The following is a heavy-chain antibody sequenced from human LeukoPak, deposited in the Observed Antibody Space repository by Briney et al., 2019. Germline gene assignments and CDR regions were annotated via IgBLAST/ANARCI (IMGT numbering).Heavy chain of an antibody. CDR3: ARDREDYYDSSGYYYGNY. J-gene: IGHJ4*02. CDR1: GYSISSGYY. CDR2: IYHSGST. D-gene: IGHD3-22*01. Sequence: SETPSLTCTVSGYSISSGYYWGWIRQPPGKGLEWIGSIYHSGSTYYNPSLKSRVTISVDTSKNQFSLKLSSVTAADAAVYYCARDREDYYDSSGYYYGNYWGQGTLVTVSS. V-gene: IGHV4-38-2*02.